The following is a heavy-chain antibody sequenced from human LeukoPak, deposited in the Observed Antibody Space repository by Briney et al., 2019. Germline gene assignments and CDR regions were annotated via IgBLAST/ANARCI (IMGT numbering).Heavy chain of an antibody. V-gene: IGHV4-59*01. CDR3: AREGATGYFDY. Sequence: SETLSLICTVSGGSISSYYWSWSRQPPGKGLEWIGYIYYSGSTNYNPSLKSRVTISVDTSKNQFSLKLSSVTAADTAVYYCAREGATGYFDYWGQGTLVTVSS. CDR2: IYYSGST. D-gene: IGHD1-26*01. J-gene: IGHJ4*02. CDR1: GGSISSYY.